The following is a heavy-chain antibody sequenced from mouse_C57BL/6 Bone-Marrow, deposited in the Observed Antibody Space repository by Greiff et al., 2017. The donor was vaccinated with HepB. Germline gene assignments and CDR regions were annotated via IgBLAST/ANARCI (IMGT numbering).Heavy chain of an antibody. CDR2: ISNGGGST. CDR1: GFTFSDYY. Sequence: DVKLVESGGGLVQPGGSLKLSCAASGFTFSDYYMYWVRQTPEKRLEWVAYISNGGGSTYYPDTVKGRFTISRDNAKNTLYLQMSRLKSEDTAMYYCASLYYGSSPWFAYWGQGTLVTVSA. J-gene: IGHJ3*01. D-gene: IGHD1-1*01. V-gene: IGHV5-12*01. CDR3: ASLYYGSSPWFAY.